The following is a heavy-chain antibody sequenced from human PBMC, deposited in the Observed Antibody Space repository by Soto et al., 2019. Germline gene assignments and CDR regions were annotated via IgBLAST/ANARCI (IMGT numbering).Heavy chain of an antibody. V-gene: IGHV3-30-3*01. D-gene: IGHD3-16*02. CDR1: GFTFSSYA. J-gene: IGHJ3*02. CDR2: ISYDGSNK. Sequence: GGSLRLSCAASGFTFSSYAMHWVRQAPGKGLEWVAVISYDGSNKYSADSGTGRFTISRDHSKNTLSLQMNSLRVEDTAIYYCATRADYRSDGPVGHDAFDIWGQGTMVTVSS. CDR3: ATRADYRSDGPVGHDAFDI.